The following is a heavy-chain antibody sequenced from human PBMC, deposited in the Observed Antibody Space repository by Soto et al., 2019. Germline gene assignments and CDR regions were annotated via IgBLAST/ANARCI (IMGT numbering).Heavy chain of an antibody. CDR1: GDSISSYY. V-gene: IGHV4-59*01. Sequence: SETLSLTCTVSGDSISSYYWGWIRQPPGKGLEWIGYTHYGGSTNYNPSLKSRVTISVDTPKNQFSLKVNSMTAADTAVYYCARGGLAARKGRWFDPWGQGTLVTVSS. CDR2: THYGGST. CDR3: ARGGLAARKGRWFDP. D-gene: IGHD6-6*01. J-gene: IGHJ5*02.